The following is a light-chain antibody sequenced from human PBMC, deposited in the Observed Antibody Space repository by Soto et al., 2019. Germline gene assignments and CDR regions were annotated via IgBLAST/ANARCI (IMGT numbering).Light chain of an antibody. Sequence: QSVLTQPPSASGTPGQRVTISCSGSSSNIGSNTVIWFQHLPGTAPKLLIYSNTQRPSGVPDRFSGSKSGTSASLAIGGLQSEDEADYYCAAWDDSLNGVAFGGGTKLTVL. CDR2: SNT. J-gene: IGLJ2*01. V-gene: IGLV1-44*01. CDR1: SSNIGSNT. CDR3: AAWDDSLNGVA.